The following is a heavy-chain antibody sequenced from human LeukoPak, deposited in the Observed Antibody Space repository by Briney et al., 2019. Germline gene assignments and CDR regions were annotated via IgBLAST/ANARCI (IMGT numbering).Heavy chain of an antibody. CDR3: FGITVTDVPY. V-gene: IGHV3-30*02. Sequence: PEGSLRLSCAASGLPFSHSGMHWVRQAPGKGLEWVAFIRYDGSNKYYADSVKGRFTISRDNSKNALYLQMNSLRGEYTAVYYCFGITVTDVPYWGQGTLVTVSS. D-gene: IGHD1-7*01. J-gene: IGHJ4*02. CDR1: GLPFSHSG. CDR2: IRYDGSNK.